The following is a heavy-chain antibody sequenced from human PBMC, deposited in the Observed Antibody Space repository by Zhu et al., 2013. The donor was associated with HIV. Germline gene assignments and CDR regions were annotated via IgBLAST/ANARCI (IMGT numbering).Heavy chain of an antibody. Sequence: HVQLVQSGVEVKKPGASMKLSCQASGYSFLSHGLSWVRQAPGQGLEWMGWINPNSGGTNHEQKFQGRVTMTRDTSISTAYMELSRLRSDDTAVYYCARDVGIVGSTRYYYYMDVWGKGTTVTVSS. CDR3: ARDVGIVGSTRYYYYMDV. CDR2: INPNSGGT. V-gene: IGHV1-2*02. J-gene: IGHJ6*03. D-gene: IGHD1-26*01. CDR1: GYSFLSHG.